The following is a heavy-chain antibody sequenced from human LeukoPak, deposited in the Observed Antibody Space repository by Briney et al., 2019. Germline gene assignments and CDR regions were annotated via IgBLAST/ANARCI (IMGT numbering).Heavy chain of an antibody. CDR3: AKGGSSSSSWPYYYYMDV. CDR2: IKIDGTST. Sequence: GGSLRLSCAASGFTFSSYWMHWVRQAPGKGLVWVSRIKIDGTSTTYADSVKGRFTISRDNAKDTLYLQMNSLRAEDTAVYYCAKGGSSSSSWPYYYYMDVWGKGTTVTVSS. D-gene: IGHD6-13*01. CDR1: GFTFSSYW. V-gene: IGHV3-74*01. J-gene: IGHJ6*03.